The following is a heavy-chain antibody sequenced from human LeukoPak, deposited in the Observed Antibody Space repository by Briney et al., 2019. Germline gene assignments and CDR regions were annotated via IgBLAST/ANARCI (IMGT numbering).Heavy chain of an antibody. J-gene: IGHJ3*02. Sequence: GGSLRLSCAASGFTFSSYSMNWVRQAPGKGLEWVSSISSSSSYIYYADSVKGRFTISRDNAKSSLYLQMNSLRAEDTAVYYCARAVVGATTPGAFDIWGQGTMVTVSS. D-gene: IGHD1-26*01. CDR3: ARAVVGATTPGAFDI. V-gene: IGHV3-21*01. CDR1: GFTFSSYS. CDR2: ISSSSSYI.